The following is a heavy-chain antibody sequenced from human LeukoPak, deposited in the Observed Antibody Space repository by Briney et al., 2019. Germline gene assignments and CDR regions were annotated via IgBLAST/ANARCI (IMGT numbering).Heavy chain of an antibody. CDR2: IKQDGSEK. J-gene: IGHJ4*02. CDR1: GFTFSSYW. Sequence: GGSLRRSCAASGFTFSSYWMRWVGQAQGKGREGVANIKQDGSEKYYVDSVKGRFTISRDNAKNSLYLQMNSLRAEDTAVYYCARESSGWSLDYWGQGTLVTVSS. D-gene: IGHD6-19*01. V-gene: IGHV3-7*01. CDR3: ARESSGWSLDY.